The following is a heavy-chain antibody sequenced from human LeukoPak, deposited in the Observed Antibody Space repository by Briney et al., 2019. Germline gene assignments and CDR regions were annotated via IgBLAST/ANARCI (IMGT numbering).Heavy chain of an antibody. D-gene: IGHD3-3*01. Sequence: GGSLRLSCAASGFTFSSYSMNWVRQAPGKGLEWVSSISSSSSYIYYADSVKGRFTISRDNAKNSLYLQMNSLGAEDTAVYYCARENYDFWSGYYTGSPLDEDAFDIWGQGTMVTVSS. J-gene: IGHJ3*02. V-gene: IGHV3-21*01. CDR3: ARENYDFWSGYYTGSPLDEDAFDI. CDR1: GFTFSSYS. CDR2: ISSSSSYI.